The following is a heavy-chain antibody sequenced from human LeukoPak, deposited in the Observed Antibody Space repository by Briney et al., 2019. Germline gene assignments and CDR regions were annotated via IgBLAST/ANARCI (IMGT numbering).Heavy chain of an antibody. Sequence: SETLSLTCTVSGGSISSGSYYWSWIRQPAGKGLEWIGRIYTSGSTNYNPSLKSRVTISVDTSKNQFSLKLSSVTAADTAVYYCARHIYSGGSGSYGAFDIWGQGTMVTVSS. CDR3: ARHIYSGGSGSYGAFDI. J-gene: IGHJ3*02. D-gene: IGHD3-10*01. CDR2: IYTSGST. CDR1: GGSISSGSYY. V-gene: IGHV4-61*02.